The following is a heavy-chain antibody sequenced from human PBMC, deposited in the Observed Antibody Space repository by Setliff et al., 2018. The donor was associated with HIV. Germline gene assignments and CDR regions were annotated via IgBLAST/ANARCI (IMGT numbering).Heavy chain of an antibody. CDR2: IYHSGST. J-gene: IGHJ3*02. D-gene: IGHD1-26*01. CDR3: ARPAGKGSYYGDDAFDI. Sequence: PSETLSLTCAVSGYSISSGYYWGWIRQPPGKGLEWIGNIYHSGSTYYNPSLKSRVTISGDTSKNQLSLKLSSVTAADTAVYYCARPAGKGSYYGDDAFDIWGQGTMVTVSS. V-gene: IGHV4-38-2*01. CDR1: GYSISSGYY.